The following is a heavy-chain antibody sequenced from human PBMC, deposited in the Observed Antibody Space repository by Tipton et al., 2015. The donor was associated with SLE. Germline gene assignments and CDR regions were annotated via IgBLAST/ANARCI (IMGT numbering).Heavy chain of an antibody. CDR2: TYYSGST. CDR1: GGSISSYY. D-gene: IGHD5-12*01. CDR3: AKGGYDNWIDP. Sequence: TLSLTCTVSGGSISSYYWSWIRQPPGKGLEWIGYTYYSGSTNYIPSLKSRVTISVDTSKNQFSLKLSSVTAADTAVYYCAKGGYDNWIDPWGQGTLVTVSS. J-gene: IGHJ5*02. V-gene: IGHV4-59*01.